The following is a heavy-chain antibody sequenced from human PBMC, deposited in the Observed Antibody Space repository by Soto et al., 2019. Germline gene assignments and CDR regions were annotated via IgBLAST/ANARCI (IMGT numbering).Heavy chain of an antibody. Sequence: VASVKVSCKASGYTFTSYGISWVRQAPGQGLEWMGWISAYNGNTNYAQKLQGRVTMTTDTSTSTAYMGLRSLRSDDTAVYYCARDRSGVLWFGELSPPANFDYWGQGTLVTVSS. CDR3: ARDRSGVLWFGELSPPANFDY. D-gene: IGHD3-10*01. J-gene: IGHJ4*02. CDR1: GYTFTSYG. CDR2: ISAYNGNT. V-gene: IGHV1-18*04.